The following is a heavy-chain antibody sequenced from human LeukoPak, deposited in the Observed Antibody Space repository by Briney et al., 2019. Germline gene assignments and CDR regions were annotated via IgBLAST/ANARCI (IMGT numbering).Heavy chain of an antibody. V-gene: IGHV1-18*01. D-gene: IGHD3-22*01. Sequence: GASVKDSCKASGYTFTSYGISWVRQAPGQGLEWMGWISAYNGNTNYAQKLQGRVTMTTETSTSTAYMELRSLRSDDTAVYYCARDRGRNSGNNYDSSGYYDYWGQGTLVTVSS. CDR2: ISAYNGNT. CDR1: GYTFTSYG. CDR3: ARDRGRNSGNNYDSSGYYDY. J-gene: IGHJ4*02.